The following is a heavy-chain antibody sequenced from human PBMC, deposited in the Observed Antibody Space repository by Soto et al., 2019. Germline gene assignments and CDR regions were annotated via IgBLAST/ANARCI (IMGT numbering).Heavy chain of an antibody. CDR3: ARHHKPFELYYYYGMDV. D-gene: IGHD3-10*01. Sequence: GESLKISCQGSGYRFSTYWIHWVRQLPGKGLESVGIIYPADSDTRYSPSFQGQVTISADKTSSTTYLQWSSLKASDTAMYYCARHHKPFELYYYYGMDVWGQGTTVTVSS. CDR1: GYRFSTYW. CDR2: IYPADSDT. J-gene: IGHJ6*02. V-gene: IGHV5-51*01.